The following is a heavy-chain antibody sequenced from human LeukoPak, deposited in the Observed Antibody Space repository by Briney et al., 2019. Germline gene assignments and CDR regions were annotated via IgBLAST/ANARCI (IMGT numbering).Heavy chain of an antibody. CDR3: ARDASGFGELFAPYYYGMDV. CDR1: GYSCNTYS. D-gene: IGHD3-10*01. J-gene: IGHJ6*02. CDR2: ISTYNGNI. V-gene: IGHV1-18*01. Sequence: GASVKVSCKASGYSCNTYSVNWVRQAPGQGLEWMGWISTYNGNINYAQKLQGRVTMTTDTSTSTASMELRSLRSDDTAVYSCARDASGFGELFAPYYYGMDVWGQGTTVTVSS.